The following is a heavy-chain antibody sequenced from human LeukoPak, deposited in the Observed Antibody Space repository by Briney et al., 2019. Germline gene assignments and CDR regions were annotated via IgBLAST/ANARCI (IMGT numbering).Heavy chain of an antibody. CDR3: AKHVRTSVWFFDF. CDR2: ISGSGLRT. Sequence: GGSLRLSCAASGFTFSSDALSWARQAPGKGLEWVSLISGSGLRTDYADSVKGRFTISRDNSKNTLYLQMNSLKAEDTAVYYCAKHVRTSVWFFDFWGQGTLVTVSS. CDR1: GFTFSSDA. J-gene: IGHJ4*02. D-gene: IGHD6-19*01. V-gene: IGHV3-23*01.